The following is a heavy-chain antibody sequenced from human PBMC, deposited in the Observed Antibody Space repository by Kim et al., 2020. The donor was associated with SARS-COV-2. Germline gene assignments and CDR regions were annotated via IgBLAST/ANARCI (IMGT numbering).Heavy chain of an antibody. Sequence: GGSLRLSCAASGFTFSSYAMHWVRQAPGKGLEWVAVISYDGSNKYYADSVKGRFTISRDNSKNTLYLQMNSLRAEDTAVYYCARDHLPHFSSTGPYYFDYWGQGTLVTVSS. CDR2: ISYDGSNK. CDR3: ARDHLPHFSSTGPYYFDY. CDR1: GFTFSSYA. J-gene: IGHJ4*02. D-gene: IGHD2-2*01. V-gene: IGHV3-30-3*01.